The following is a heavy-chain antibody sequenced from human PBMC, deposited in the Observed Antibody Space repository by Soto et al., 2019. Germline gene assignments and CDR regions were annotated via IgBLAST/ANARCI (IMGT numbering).Heavy chain of an antibody. CDR2: ISSSSSTI. J-gene: IGHJ4*02. CDR3: ARDLIMTTVPYYFDY. V-gene: IGHV3-48*01. Sequence: GGSLRLSCAASGFTFSSYSMNWVRQAPGKGLEWVSYISSSSSTIYYADSVKGRFTISRDNAKNSLYLQMNSLRAEDTAVYYCARDLIMTTVPYYFDYWGQGTLVTVSS. D-gene: IGHD4-17*01. CDR1: GFTFSSYS.